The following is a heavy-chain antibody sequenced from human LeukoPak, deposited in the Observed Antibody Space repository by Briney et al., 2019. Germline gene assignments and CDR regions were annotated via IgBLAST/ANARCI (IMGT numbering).Heavy chain of an antibody. CDR3: ARAKAGPHIAVAGTKDWWFDY. CDR2: IYYSGST. Sequence: SETLSLTCTVSGGSISSSSYYWGWIRQPPGKGLEWIGSIYYSGSTYYNPSLKSRVTISVDTSKNQFSLKLSSVTAADTAVYYCARAKAGPHIAVAGTKDWWFDYWGQGTLVTVSS. V-gene: IGHV4-39*01. D-gene: IGHD6-19*01. CDR1: GGSISSSSYY. J-gene: IGHJ4*02.